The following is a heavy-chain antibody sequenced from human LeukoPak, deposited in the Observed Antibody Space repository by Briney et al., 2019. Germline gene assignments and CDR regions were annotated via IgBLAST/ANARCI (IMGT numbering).Heavy chain of an antibody. CDR1: GYSISSGYY. V-gene: IGHV4-38-2*01. CDR3: ATHSSGPYYFDY. J-gene: IGHJ4*02. D-gene: IGHD6-19*01. CDR2: IYHSGST. Sequence: SETLSLTYAVSGYSISSGYYWGWIRQPPGKGLEWIGSIYHSGSTYYNPSLKSRVTISVDTSKNQFSLKLSSVTAADTAVYYCATHSSGPYYFDYWGQGTLVTVSS.